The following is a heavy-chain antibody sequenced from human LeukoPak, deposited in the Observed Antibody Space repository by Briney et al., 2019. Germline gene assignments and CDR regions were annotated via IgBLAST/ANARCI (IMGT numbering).Heavy chain of an antibody. V-gene: IGHV5-10-1*01. D-gene: IGHD6-13*01. CDR3: ARRGLYSSSWTPFDY. CDR2: IDPSDSYT. J-gene: IGHJ4*02. Sequence: GESLRISCKGSGYSFTSYWISWVRQMPGKGLEWMGRIDPSDSYTNYSPSFQGHVTISADKSISTAYLQWSSLKASDTAMYYCARRGLYSSSWTPFDYWGQGTLVTLSS. CDR1: GYSFTSYW.